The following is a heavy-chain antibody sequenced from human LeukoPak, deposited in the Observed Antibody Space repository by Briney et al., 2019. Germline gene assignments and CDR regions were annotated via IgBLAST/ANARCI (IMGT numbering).Heavy chain of an antibody. V-gene: IGHV3-23*01. CDR2: ISGSGDNP. CDR3: ARALKGLRRRIGGTTTFEYYYMDV. CDR1: GFTFSNYA. J-gene: IGHJ6*03. Sequence: GGSLRLSCAASGFTFSNYAMSWVRQAPGKGVEWVSAISGSGDNPHYADSVKGRFTISRDNSKNTLYLQMNSLRAEDTAVYYCARALKGLRRRIGGTTTFEYYYMDVWGKGTTVAISS. D-gene: IGHD1-26*01.